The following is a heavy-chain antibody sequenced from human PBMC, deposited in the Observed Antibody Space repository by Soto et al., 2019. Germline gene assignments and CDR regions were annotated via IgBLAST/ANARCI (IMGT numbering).Heavy chain of an antibody. Sequence: SGPTLVNPTQTLTLTCTFSGFSLSTSGMCVSWIRQPPGKALEWLARIDWDDDKYNSTSLKTRLTISKDTSKNQVVLTMTNMDPVDTATYYCARIGTSGTVGWFDPWGQGTLVTVSS. J-gene: IGHJ5*02. CDR3: ARIGTSGTVGWFDP. CDR2: IDWDDDK. CDR1: GFSLSTSGMC. D-gene: IGHD1-1*01. V-gene: IGHV2-70*11.